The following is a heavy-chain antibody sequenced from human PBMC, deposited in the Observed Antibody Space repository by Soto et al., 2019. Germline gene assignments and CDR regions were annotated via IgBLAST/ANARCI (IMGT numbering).Heavy chain of an antibody. J-gene: IGHJ4*02. CDR3: ARDSLLYGAQAGTLDY. CDR2: INPNSGGT. Sequence: QVQLVQSGAEVKKPGASVKVSCKASGYTFTGYYMHWVRQAPGQGLEWMGWINPNSGGTNYAQKFQGWVTMTRDTSISTAYMELSRLRSDDTAVYYCARDSLLYGAQAGTLDYWGQGTLVTVSS. D-gene: IGHD1-7*01. V-gene: IGHV1-2*04. CDR1: GYTFTGYY.